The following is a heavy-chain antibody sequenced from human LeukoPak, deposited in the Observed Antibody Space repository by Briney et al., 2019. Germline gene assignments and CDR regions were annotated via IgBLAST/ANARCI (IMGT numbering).Heavy chain of an antibody. CDR2: IYYSGTT. J-gene: IGHJ4*02. V-gene: IGHV4-59*12. Sequence: SETLSLTCTVSGGSISSYYWSWIRQPPGKGLEWIGYIYYSGTTNYNPSLKRRVTMSVDTSKNQFSLRLSSVTAADTALYYCARTDSSSWSTFDYWGQGILVTVSS. CDR3: ARTDSSSWSTFDY. CDR1: GGSISSYY. D-gene: IGHD6-13*01.